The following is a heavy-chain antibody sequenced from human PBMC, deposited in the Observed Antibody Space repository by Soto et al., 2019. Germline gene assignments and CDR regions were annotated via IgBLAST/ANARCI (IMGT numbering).Heavy chain of an antibody. CDR3: ARGVGGAYDFWSGESDP. V-gene: IGHV4-30-2*01. Sequence: QLQLQESGSGLVKPSQTLSLTCAVSGGSISSGGYYWSWIRQPPAKRLECIGYIYHSGSTYYNPSLKSRVTISVDRSKNQCSLKLSSVTAADTAVYYCARGVGGAYDFWSGESDPWGQGTLVTVSS. D-gene: IGHD3-3*01. CDR2: IYHSGST. J-gene: IGHJ5*02. CDR1: GGSISSGGYY.